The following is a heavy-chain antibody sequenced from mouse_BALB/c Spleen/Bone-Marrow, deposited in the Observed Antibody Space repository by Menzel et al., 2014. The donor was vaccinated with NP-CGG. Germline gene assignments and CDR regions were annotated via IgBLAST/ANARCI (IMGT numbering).Heavy chain of an antibody. V-gene: IGHV14-3*02. D-gene: IGHD1-1*01. CDR2: IDPANGNT. CDR1: GFNIKDTY. CDR3: ANYYYGSSLFAY. J-gene: IGHJ3*01. Sequence: VQLKESGAELVEPGASVKLSCTASGFNIKDTYMHWVKQRPEQGLEWIGRIDPANGNTKYDPKLQGKATITADTSSNTAYLQLSSLTSEDTAVYYCANYYYGSSLFAYWGQGTLVTVSA.